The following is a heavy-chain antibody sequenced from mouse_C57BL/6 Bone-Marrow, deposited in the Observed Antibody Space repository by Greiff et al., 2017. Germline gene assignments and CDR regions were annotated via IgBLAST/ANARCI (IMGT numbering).Heavy chain of an antibody. Sequence: VQLQQPGAELVKPGASVKLSCKASGYTFTSYWMQWVKQRPGQGLEWIGEIDPSDSYTNYNQKFKGKATLTVDTSSSTTYMQLSSLTSEDSAVYYCARGNWDGAMDYWGQGTSVTVSS. CDR1: GYTFTSYW. CDR2: IDPSDSYT. V-gene: IGHV1-50*01. J-gene: IGHJ4*01. CDR3: ARGNWDGAMDY. D-gene: IGHD4-1*01.